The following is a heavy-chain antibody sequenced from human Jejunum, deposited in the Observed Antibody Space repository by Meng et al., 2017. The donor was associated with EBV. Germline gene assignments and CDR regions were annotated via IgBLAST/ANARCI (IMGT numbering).Heavy chain of an antibody. CDR1: GFSFSDYW. CDR3: ARDPMYSGGNSGAFDY. D-gene: IGHD4-23*01. Sequence: ESGGGLVKPGGSLRLSCAASGFSFSDYWMTWIRQTPEQGLEWVAYISSSGGAMYYADSVKGRFTISRDNAERSLYLQMNSLRADDTAVYYCARDPMYSGGNSGAFDYWGQGTLVTVSS. V-gene: IGHV3-11*01. J-gene: IGHJ4*02. CDR2: ISSSGGAM.